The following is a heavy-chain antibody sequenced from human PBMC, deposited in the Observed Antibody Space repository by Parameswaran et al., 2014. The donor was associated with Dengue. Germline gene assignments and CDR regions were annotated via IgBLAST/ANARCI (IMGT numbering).Heavy chain of an antibody. CDR3: ARERGWELLIRAFDI. J-gene: IGHJ3*02. Sequence: WIRSPQEGAGVDWEYLSYGSTYYNPSLKSRVTISVDTSKNQFSLKLSSVTAADTAVYYCARERGWELLIRAFDIWGQGTMVTVSS. V-gene: IGHV4-38-2*02. CDR2: LSYGST. D-gene: IGHD1-26*01.